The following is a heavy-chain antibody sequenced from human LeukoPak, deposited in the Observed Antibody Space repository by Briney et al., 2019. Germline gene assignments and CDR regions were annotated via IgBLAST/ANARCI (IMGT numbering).Heavy chain of an antibody. Sequence: PGGSLRLSCTASGFTFSSYWMSWVRQAPGKGLEWVANIKQDGSDKHYVDSVKGRFTVSRDNAKNSLYLQMNSLRAEDTAVYYCARAPATDLGVWFDPWGQGTLVTVSS. D-gene: IGHD1-1*01. CDR1: GFTFSSYW. CDR2: IKQDGSDK. V-gene: IGHV3-7*01. CDR3: ARAPATDLGVWFDP. J-gene: IGHJ5*02.